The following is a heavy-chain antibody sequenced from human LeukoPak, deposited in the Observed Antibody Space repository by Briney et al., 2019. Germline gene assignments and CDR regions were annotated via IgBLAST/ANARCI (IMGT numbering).Heavy chain of an antibody. CDR2: INHSGST. J-gene: IGHJ4*02. Sequence: PSETLSLTCAVYGGSFSGYYWSWIRQPPGKGLEWIGEINHSGSTNYNPSLKSRVTISVDTSKNQFSLKLSSVTAADTAVYYCARGTIRFFFAYRGQGTLVTVSS. V-gene: IGHV4-34*01. CDR1: GGSFSGYY. CDR3: ARGTIRFFFAY. D-gene: IGHD3-3*01.